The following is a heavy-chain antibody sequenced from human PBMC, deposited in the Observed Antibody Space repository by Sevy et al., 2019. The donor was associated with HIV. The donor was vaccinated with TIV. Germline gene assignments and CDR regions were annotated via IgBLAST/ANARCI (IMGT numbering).Heavy chain of an antibody. V-gene: IGHV3-30-3*01. CDR3: VRTAGLTGSYEY. CDR2: ISFNGNHE. D-gene: IGHD3-9*01. CDR1: GFTFTNFP. Sequence: GGSLRLSCAASGFTFTNFPMHWVRQAPGRGLEWVAIISFNGNHEFYADSVKGRFTNSRDNSKSTLYLQMNSLRREDTAVYYCVRTAGLTGSYEYWGQGTQVTVSS. J-gene: IGHJ4*02.